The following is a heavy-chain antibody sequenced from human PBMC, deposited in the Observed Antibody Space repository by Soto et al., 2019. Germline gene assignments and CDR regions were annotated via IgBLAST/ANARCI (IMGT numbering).Heavy chain of an antibody. CDR3: ARDPFTTMVRGALGCMDV. CDR1: GFTFSSYG. CDR2: IWYDGSNK. Sequence: PGGSLRLSCAASGFTFSSYGMHWVRQAPGKGLEWVAVIWYDGSNKYYADSVKGRFTISRDNSKNTLYLQMNSLRAEDTAVYYCARDPFTTMVRGALGCMDVWGQGTTVTVSS. J-gene: IGHJ6*02. V-gene: IGHV3-33*01. D-gene: IGHD3-10*01.